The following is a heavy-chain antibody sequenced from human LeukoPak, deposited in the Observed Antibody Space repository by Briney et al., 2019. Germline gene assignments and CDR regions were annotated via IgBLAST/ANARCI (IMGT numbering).Heavy chain of an antibody. V-gene: IGHV3-7*01. J-gene: IGHJ4*02. D-gene: IGHD5-18*01. Sequence: GSLRLSCAASGFTFSSFWTNWVRQAPGKGLEWVANIKPDGSEKYFVDSVKGRFTISRDNAKNSLFLQMNSLRAEDTAVYYCAREGDTPVITYAYWGQGTLVTVSP. CDR1: GFTFSSFW. CDR2: IKPDGSEK. CDR3: AREGDTPVITYAY.